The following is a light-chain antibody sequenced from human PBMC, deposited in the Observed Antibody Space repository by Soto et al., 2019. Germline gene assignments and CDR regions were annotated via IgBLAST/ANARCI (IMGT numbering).Light chain of an antibody. CDR2: GAS. CDR3: HQYNYPWT. V-gene: IGKV3-15*01. CDR1: QSVSSR. Sequence: EIVMTQSPATLSVSPGERVTLSCRASQSVSSRLAWYQQKPGQAPRLLIYGASTRATGIPARFSGNGSGTEFTLTISSLQAEDFGLYYLHQYNYPWTFGQGTKVDIK. J-gene: IGKJ1*01.